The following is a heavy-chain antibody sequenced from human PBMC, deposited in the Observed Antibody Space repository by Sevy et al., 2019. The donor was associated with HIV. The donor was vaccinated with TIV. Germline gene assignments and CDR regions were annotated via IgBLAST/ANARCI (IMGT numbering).Heavy chain of an antibody. D-gene: IGHD3-10*01. V-gene: IGHV3-21*05. CDR2: ISTGTDHI. CDR3: VRRGVDAYNVYFDL. Sequence: GGSVRLSCTASGFTFSAYSMNWVRQAPGKGLEWLSYISTGTDHIYYADSAKGRFTISRDDAKKSVYLEMKSLRDQDTALYYCVRRGVDAYNVYFDLWGQGTLVTVSS. CDR1: GFTFSAYS. J-gene: IGHJ4*02.